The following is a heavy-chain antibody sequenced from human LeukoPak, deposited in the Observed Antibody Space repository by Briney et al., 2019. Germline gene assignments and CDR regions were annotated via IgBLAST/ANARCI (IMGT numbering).Heavy chain of an antibody. Sequence: GGSLRLSCAAPGFTFSSYEMNWVRQAPGKGLEWVSSISSSSSYIYYADSMKGRFTISRDNAKNSLYLQMNSLRAEDTAVYYCARDPRPFNDIPEGYFDYWGQGTLVTVSS. CDR1: GFTFSSYE. CDR3: ARDPRPFNDIPEGYFDY. CDR2: ISSSSSYI. V-gene: IGHV3-21*01. J-gene: IGHJ4*02. D-gene: IGHD3-9*01.